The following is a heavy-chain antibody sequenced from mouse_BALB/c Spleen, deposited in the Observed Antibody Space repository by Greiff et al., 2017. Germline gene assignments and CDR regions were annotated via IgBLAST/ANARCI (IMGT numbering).Heavy chain of an antibody. D-gene: IGHD2-3*01. CDR1: GYSITSDYA. CDR2: ISYSGST. CDR3: AREDDGYYVRYWYFDV. V-gene: IGHV3-2*02. J-gene: IGHJ1*01. Sequence: EGKLMESGPGLVKPSQSLSLTCTVTGYSITSDYAWNWIRQFPGNKLEWMGYISYSGSTSYNPSLKSRISITRDTSKNQFFLQLNSVTTEDTATYYCAREDDGYYVRYWYFDVWGAGTTVTVSS.